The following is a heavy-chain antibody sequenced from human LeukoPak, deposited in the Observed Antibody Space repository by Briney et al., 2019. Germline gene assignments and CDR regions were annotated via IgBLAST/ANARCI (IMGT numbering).Heavy chain of an antibody. Sequence: GGSLRLSCAASGFTFSSYAMSWVRQAPGKGLEWVSAISGSGGSTYYADSVEGRFTISRDNSKNTLYLQMNSLRAEDTAVYYCAKVPSGGSRSSGWYYFDYWGQGTLVTVSS. CDR1: GFTFSSYA. CDR2: ISGSGGST. V-gene: IGHV3-23*01. CDR3: AKVPSGGSRSSGWYYFDY. D-gene: IGHD6-19*01. J-gene: IGHJ4*02.